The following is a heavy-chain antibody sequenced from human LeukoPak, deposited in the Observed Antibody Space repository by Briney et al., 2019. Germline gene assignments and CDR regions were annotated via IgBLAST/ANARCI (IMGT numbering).Heavy chain of an antibody. Sequence: ASVKASCKASGYTFTGYYMHWVRQAPGQGLEWMGWINPNSGGTNYAQKFQGRVTMTRDTSISTAYMELSRLRSDDTAVYYCARDTGLGYDILTGYSDAFDIWGQGTMVTASS. V-gene: IGHV1-2*02. CDR2: INPNSGGT. CDR3: ARDTGLGYDILTGYSDAFDI. CDR1: GYTFTGYY. J-gene: IGHJ3*02. D-gene: IGHD3-9*01.